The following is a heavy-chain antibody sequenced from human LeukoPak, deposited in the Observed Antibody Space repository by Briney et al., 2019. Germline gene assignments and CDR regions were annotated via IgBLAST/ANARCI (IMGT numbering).Heavy chain of an antibody. V-gene: IGHV4-59*01. CDR2: IYYSGST. D-gene: IGHD6-19*01. CDR3: ARVEGGWGSSYYFDY. Sequence: SETLSLTCTVSGGSISSYYWSWIRKPPGKGLEWIGYIYYSGSTNYNPSLKSRVTISVDTSKNQFSLKLSSVTAADTAVYYCARVEGGWGSSYYFDYWGQGTLVTVSS. J-gene: IGHJ4*02. CDR1: GGSISSYY.